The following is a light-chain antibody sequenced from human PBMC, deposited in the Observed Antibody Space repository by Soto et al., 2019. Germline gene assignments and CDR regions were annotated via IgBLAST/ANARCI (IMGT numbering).Light chain of an antibody. V-gene: IGKV1-39*01. Sequence: DIQMTQSPSTLSASLGDRVTITCRASQSISSGLAWYQQKPGKAPKVLIYDASSLQSGVPSRFSGSGSGTDFTLTISSLQPEDFATYYCQQSYSTPTWTFGQGTKVDIK. CDR3: QQSYSTPTWT. J-gene: IGKJ1*01. CDR2: DAS. CDR1: QSISSG.